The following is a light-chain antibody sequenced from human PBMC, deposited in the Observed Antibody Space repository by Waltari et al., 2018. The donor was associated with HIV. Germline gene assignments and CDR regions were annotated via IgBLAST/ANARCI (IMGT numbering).Light chain of an antibody. J-gene: IGLJ3*02. V-gene: IGLV1-47*01. CDR2: RNN. CDR3: ATWDDSSSGSWV. CDR1: SSNIGSHF. Sequence: QSVLTQPPSASGTPGQRVTISCSGFSSNIGSHFVYWYQQVAGTTPKLLIFRNNKRPSGVPDRFSCSKSGTSASLSISGLRPEDEADYYCATWDDSSSGSWVFGGGTKVTVL.